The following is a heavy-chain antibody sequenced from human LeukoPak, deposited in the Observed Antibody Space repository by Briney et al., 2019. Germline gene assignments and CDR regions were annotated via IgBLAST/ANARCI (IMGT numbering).Heavy chain of an antibody. Sequence: GGSLRLSCAASGFTFSSYGMHWVRQAPGKGLEWVAVIWYDGSNKYYADSVKGRFTISRDNSKNTLYLQMNSLRAEDTAVYYCAKEGATVTPFFDYWGQGTLVTVSS. CDR3: AKEGATVTPFFDY. D-gene: IGHD4-17*01. J-gene: IGHJ4*02. CDR2: IWYDGSNK. V-gene: IGHV3-33*06. CDR1: GFTFSSYG.